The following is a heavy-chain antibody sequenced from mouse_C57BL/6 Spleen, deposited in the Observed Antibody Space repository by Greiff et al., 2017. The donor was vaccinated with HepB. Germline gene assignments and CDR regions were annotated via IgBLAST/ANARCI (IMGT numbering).Heavy chain of an antibody. Sequence: EVKLVESGGGLVQPGGSLSLSCAASGFTFTDYYMSWVRQPPGKALEWLGFIRKKANGYTTEYSVSVKGQFTISRDNSQSILYLQMNDLRAEDSATYYCARSSPYYYGTLAYWGQGTLVTVSA. J-gene: IGHJ3*01. CDR3: ARSSPYYYGTLAY. D-gene: IGHD1-1*01. CDR1: GFTFTDYY. CDR2: IRKKANGYTT. V-gene: IGHV7-3*01.